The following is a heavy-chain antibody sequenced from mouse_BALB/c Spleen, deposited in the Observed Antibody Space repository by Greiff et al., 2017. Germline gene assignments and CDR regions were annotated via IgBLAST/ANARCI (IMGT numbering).Heavy chain of an antibody. CDR2: ISDGGSYT. CDR1: GFTFSDYY. D-gene: IGHD2-4*01. CDR3: ARDQITKYASYYFDD. J-gene: IGHJ2*01. V-gene: IGHV5-4*02. Sequence: EVKVEESGGGLVKPGGSLKLSCAASGFTFSDYYMYWVRQTPEKRLEWVATISDGGSYTYYPDSVKGRFTISRDNAKNNLYLQMSSLKSEDTAMYYCARDQITKYASYYFDDWGQGTALTVSS.